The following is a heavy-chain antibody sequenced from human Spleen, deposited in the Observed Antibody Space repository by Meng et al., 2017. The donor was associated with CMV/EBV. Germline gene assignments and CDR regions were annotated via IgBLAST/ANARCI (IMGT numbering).Heavy chain of an antibody. Sequence: SVKVSCKASGGTFNSYPVSWVRQAPGQGLEWMGGITPILGTANYAQKFRGRLTVTTDESTSTAYMELSSLRSEDTAVYYCARDGADIVVVPAASAVGYYYYGMDVWGQGTTVTVSS. CDR1: GGTFNSYP. D-gene: IGHD2-2*01. J-gene: IGHJ6*02. CDR3: ARDGADIVVVPAASAVGYYYYGMDV. V-gene: IGHV1-69*16. CDR2: ITPILGTA.